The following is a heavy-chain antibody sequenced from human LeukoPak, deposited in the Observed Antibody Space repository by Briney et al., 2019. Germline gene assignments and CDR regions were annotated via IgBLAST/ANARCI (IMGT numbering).Heavy chain of an antibody. V-gene: IGHV3-53*01. Sequence: GGSLRLSCTVSGFTVSSNSMSWVRQAPGKGLEWVSFIYSGTTHYSDSVKGRFTISRDNSKNTLYLQMNSLRAEDTAVYYCARRAGAYSHPYDYWGQGTLVTVSS. CDR1: GFTVSSNS. CDR3: ARRAGAYSHPYDY. D-gene: IGHD4/OR15-4a*01. CDR2: IYSGTT. J-gene: IGHJ4*02.